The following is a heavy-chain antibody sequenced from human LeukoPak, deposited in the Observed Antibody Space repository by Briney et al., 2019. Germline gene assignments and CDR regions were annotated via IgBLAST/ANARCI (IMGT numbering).Heavy chain of an antibody. CDR2: IDPESGDT. CDR1: GYIFTGYY. J-gene: IGHJ4*02. CDR3: ARVPYYYDSSGYYLFDY. V-gene: IGHV1-2*02. D-gene: IGHD3-22*01. Sequence: GASVKVSCKASGYIFTGYYMHWLRQAPGQGLEWMGWIDPESGDTNYAQKFQDKITMTRDTYMKTGYMELSSLRYDDTAVYYCARVPYYYDSSGYYLFDYWGQGTLVTVSS.